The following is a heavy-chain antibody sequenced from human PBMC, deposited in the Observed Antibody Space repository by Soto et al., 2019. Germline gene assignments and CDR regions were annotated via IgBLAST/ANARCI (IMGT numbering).Heavy chain of an antibody. CDR3: ARSNYYGSSGYYFISVLYFDY. D-gene: IGHD3-22*01. CDR1: GGSFSGYY. CDR2: INHSGST. J-gene: IGHJ4*02. Sequence: PSETLSLTCAVYGGSFSGYYWSWIRQPPGKGLEWIGEINHSGSTNYNPSLKSRVTISVDTSKNQFSLKLSSVTAADTAVYYCARSNYYGSSGYYFISVLYFDYWGQGTLVTVS. V-gene: IGHV4-34*01.